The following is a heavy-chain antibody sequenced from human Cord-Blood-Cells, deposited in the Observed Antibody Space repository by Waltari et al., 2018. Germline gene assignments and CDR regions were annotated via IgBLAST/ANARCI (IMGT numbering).Heavy chain of an antibody. Sequence: EVQLLESGGGLVQPGGSLRLSCAASGFTFSSYAMSWVRQAPGKGLEWVSAMSGSGGSTYYADSVKGRFTISRDNSKNTLYLQMNSLRAEDTAVYYCAKDGRIVGATMDYWGQGTLVTVSS. D-gene: IGHD1-26*01. J-gene: IGHJ4*02. CDR3: AKDGRIVGATMDY. CDR1: GFTFSSYA. CDR2: MSGSGGST. V-gene: IGHV3-23*01.